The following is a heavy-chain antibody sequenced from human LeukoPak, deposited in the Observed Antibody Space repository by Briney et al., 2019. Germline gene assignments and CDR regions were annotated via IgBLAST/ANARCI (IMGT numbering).Heavy chain of an antibody. J-gene: IGHJ4*02. Sequence: GGSLRLSCAASGFTFCKYWMHWVRQARGKGVVWVSRINSDGSMKVYADSVKGGFTISRDNPKNTLYVQMDSLRGEDTAVYYCVRAASCAIGSTDYWGQGTLVTVSS. CDR3: VRAASCAIGSTDY. D-gene: IGHD5/OR15-5a*01. CDR1: GFTFCKYW. CDR2: INSDGSMK. V-gene: IGHV3-74*01.